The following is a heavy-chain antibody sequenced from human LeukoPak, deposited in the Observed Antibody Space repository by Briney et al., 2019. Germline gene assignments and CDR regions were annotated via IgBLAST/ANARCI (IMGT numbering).Heavy chain of an antibody. D-gene: IGHD5-24*01. V-gene: IGHV1-69*05. CDR3: ARSLRDRDGYNYFDY. CDR1: GGTFSSYA. J-gene: IGHJ4*02. Sequence: ASVKVSCKAPGGTFSSYAISWVRQAPGQGLEWMGGIIPIFGTANYAQKFQGRVTITTDESTSTAYMELSSLRSEDTAVYYCARSLRDRDGYNYFDYWGQGTLVTVSS. CDR2: IIPIFGTA.